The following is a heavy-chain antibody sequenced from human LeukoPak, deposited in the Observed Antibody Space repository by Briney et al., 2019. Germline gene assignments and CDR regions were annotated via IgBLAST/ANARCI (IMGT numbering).Heavy chain of an antibody. D-gene: IGHD3-22*01. V-gene: IGHV3-23*01. CDR1: GFTFSSYA. CDR2: ISGSGDNT. J-gene: IGHJ4*02. Sequence: GGSLRLSCAASGFTFSSYAMSWVRQAPGKGLEWVSGISGSGDNTYYADSVKGRFTISRDNSKNTLYVQVNSLGTEDTAAYYCAKGSYYDSSGSFYFDYRGQGTLVTISS. CDR3: AKGSYYDSSGSFYFDY.